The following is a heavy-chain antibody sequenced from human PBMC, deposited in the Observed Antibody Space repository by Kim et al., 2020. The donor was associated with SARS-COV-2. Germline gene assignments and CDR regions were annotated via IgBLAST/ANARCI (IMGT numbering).Heavy chain of an antibody. J-gene: IGHJ3*02. Sequence: ASVKVSCKASGYTFTSYAMNWVRQAPGQGLEWMGWINTNTGNPTYAQGFTGRFVFSLDTSVSTAYLQISSLKAEDTAVYYCAREKLGYCSSTSCYAVGAFDIWGQGTMVTVSS. CDR3: AREKLGYCSSTSCYAVGAFDI. V-gene: IGHV7-4-1*02. D-gene: IGHD2-2*01. CDR2: INTNTGNP. CDR1: GYTFTSYA.